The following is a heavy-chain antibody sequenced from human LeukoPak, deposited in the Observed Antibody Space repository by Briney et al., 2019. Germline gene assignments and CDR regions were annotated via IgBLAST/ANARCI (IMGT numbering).Heavy chain of an antibody. D-gene: IGHD2-2*01. CDR1: GGSISSYY. J-gene: IGHJ5*02. V-gene: IGHV4-4*07. Sequence: SETLSFTCTVSGGSISSYYWSWIRQPAGKGLEWIGRIYTSGSTNYNPSLKSRVSMSVDTSKNQFSLKLSSVTAADTAVYYCARGIVVVPAAVDNWFDPWGQGTLVTVSS. CDR2: IYTSGST. CDR3: ARGIVVVPAAVDNWFDP.